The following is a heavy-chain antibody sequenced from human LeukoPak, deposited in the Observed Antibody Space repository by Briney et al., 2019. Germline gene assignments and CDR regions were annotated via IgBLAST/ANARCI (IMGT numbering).Heavy chain of an antibody. CDR2: AYYSGST. CDR3: ARGPMQIDY. J-gene: IGHJ4*02. CDR1: GGSISSSSYY. Sequence: SETLSLTCTVSGGSISSSSYYWGWIRQPPGKGLEWIGSAYYSGSTYYNPSLKSRVTTSVDTSKNQFSLKLSSVTAADTAVYYCARGPMQIDYWGQGTLVTVSS. V-gene: IGHV4-39*07.